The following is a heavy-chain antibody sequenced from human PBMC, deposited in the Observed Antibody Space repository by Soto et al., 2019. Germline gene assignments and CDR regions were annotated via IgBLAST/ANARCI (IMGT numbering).Heavy chain of an antibody. D-gene: IGHD5-18*01. CDR1: GGSISSSNW. V-gene: IGHV4-4*02. J-gene: IGHJ2*01. CDR2: IYHSGST. Sequence: QVQLQESGPGLVKPSGTLSLTCAVSGGSISSSNWWSWVRQPPGKGLEWIGEIYHSGSTNYNPSLKSRVTISVDQAKKPFPLKLSSVTAADTAVYYCARVDTAMGYWYFDLWGRGTLVTVSS. CDR3: ARVDTAMGYWYFDL.